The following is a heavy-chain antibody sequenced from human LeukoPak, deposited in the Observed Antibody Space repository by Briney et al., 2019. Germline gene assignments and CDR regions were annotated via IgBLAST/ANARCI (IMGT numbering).Heavy chain of an antibody. Sequence: QSGGSLRLSCAASGFTFSNYWMHWVRLAPGKGLVWVSRINGDGRRTTYEDSVKGRFTISRDNARNTVFLQMNSLRAEDTAVYYCAKDLSYYYDSSGFEFDYWGQGTLVTVSS. CDR1: GFTFSNYW. CDR2: INGDGRRT. V-gene: IGHV3-74*01. J-gene: IGHJ4*02. CDR3: AKDLSYYYDSSGFEFDY. D-gene: IGHD3-22*01.